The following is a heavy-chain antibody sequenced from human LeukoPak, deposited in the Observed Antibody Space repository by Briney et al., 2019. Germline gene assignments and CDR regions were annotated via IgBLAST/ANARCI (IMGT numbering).Heavy chain of an antibody. CDR3: ARHTHDYGDYADWFDP. Sequence: PSETLSLTCTVSGGSISSSSYYWGWIRQPPGKGLEWIGSIYYSGSTYYNPSLKSPVTISVDTSKDQFSLKLSSVTAADTAVYYCARHTHDYGDYADWFDPWGQGTLVTVSS. CDR2: IYYSGST. D-gene: IGHD4-17*01. CDR1: GGSISSSSYY. V-gene: IGHV4-39*01. J-gene: IGHJ5*02.